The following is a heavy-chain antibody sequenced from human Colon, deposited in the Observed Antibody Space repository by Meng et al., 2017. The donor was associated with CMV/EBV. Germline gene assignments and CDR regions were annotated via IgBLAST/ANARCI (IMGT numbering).Heavy chain of an antibody. CDR1: GYTFSDYH. V-gene: IGHV1-2*02. D-gene: IGHD1-26*01. J-gene: IGHJ4*02. CDR3: ARDPSGSRVPFDY. CDR2: INSNSGAT. Sequence: QWKWVQSGVEVKKPGASLKASCKTSGYTFSDYHIHWVRQAPGQGLEWMGWINSNSGATDYAQKFQGRFTMTRDTSITTVYMELSSLRSDDTAVYYCARDPSGSRVPFDYWGQGSLVTVSS.